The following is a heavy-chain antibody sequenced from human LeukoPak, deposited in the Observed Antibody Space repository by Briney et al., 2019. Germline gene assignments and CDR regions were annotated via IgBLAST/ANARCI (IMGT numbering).Heavy chain of an antibody. V-gene: IGHV3-7*01. CDR3: ARDGFVGAADY. D-gene: IGHD6-13*01. Sequence: GGSLRLSCAASEFIFSSYWMNWVRQAPGKGLEWVANIKQDGSEKQYVDSVRGRFTISRDNAKNSLYLQMNSLRVEDTAVYYCARDGFVGAADYWGQGTLVTVSS. J-gene: IGHJ4*02. CDR1: EFIFSSYW. CDR2: IKQDGSEK.